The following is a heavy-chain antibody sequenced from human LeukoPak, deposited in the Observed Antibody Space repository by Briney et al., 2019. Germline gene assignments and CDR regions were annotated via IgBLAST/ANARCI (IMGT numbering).Heavy chain of an antibody. V-gene: IGHV1-69*04. J-gene: IGHJ4*02. Sequence: ASVKVSCKASGGTFSSYAISWVRQAPGQGLEWMGRIIPIFGIANYAQKFQGRVTITADKSTSTAYMELSSLRSEDTAVYYCARDLFYYDSSGYSPHPNHLDYWGQGTLVTVSS. CDR3: ARDLFYYDSSGYSPHPNHLDY. D-gene: IGHD3-22*01. CDR2: IIPIFGIA. CDR1: GGTFSSYA.